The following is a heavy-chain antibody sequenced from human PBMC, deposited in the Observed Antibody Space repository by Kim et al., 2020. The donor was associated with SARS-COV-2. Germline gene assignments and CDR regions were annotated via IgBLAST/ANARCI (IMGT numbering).Heavy chain of an antibody. D-gene: IGHD2-2*01. CDR2: IYYSGST. J-gene: IGHJ3*02. Sequence: SETLSLTCSVSGGSISSYYWSWIRQPPGKGLEWIGYIYYSGSTNYNPSLKSRVTISVDTSKNQFSLKLSSVTAADTAVYYCARGGYCSSTSCYADAFDIWGQGTMVTVSS. CDR3: ARGGYCSSTSCYADAFDI. V-gene: IGHV4-59*01. CDR1: GGSISSYY.